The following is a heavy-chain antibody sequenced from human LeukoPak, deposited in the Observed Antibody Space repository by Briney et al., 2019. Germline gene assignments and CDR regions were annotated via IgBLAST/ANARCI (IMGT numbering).Heavy chain of an antibody. CDR2: ISYDGSNK. V-gene: IGHV3-30*18. J-gene: IGHJ4*02. D-gene: IGHD6-13*01. CDR1: GFTFSSYG. CDR3: AKDRSSAKDY. Sequence: GGSLRLSCAASGFTFSSYGMHWVRQAPGKGLEWVAVISYDGSNKYYADSVKGRFTISRDNSKNTLYLQMNSLGAEDTAVYYCAKDRSSAKDYWGQGTLVTVSS.